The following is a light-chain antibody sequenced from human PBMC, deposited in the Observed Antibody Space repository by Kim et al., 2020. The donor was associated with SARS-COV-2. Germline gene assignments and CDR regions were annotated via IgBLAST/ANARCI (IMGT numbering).Light chain of an antibody. Sequence: RVTMSCTGSSSNIGAGYDVHWYQQLPGTAPKLLIYGNSNRRSGVPDRFSGSKSGASASLAITGLQAEDEAEYHCQSYDISLSGWVFGGGTQLTVL. J-gene: IGLJ3*02. CDR3: QSYDISLSGWV. CDR2: GNS. V-gene: IGLV1-40*03. CDR1: SSNIGAGYD.